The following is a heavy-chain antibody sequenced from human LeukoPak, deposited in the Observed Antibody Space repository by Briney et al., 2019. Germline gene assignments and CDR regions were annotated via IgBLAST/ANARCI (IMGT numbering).Heavy chain of an antibody. J-gene: IGHJ5*02. CDR2: IYTSGST. V-gene: IGHV4-4*07. Sequence: NPSETLSLTCTVPGGSISSYYWSWIRQPAGKGLEWIGRIYTSGSTNYNPSLKRRVTMSVDTSKNQSSLKLSSVTAADTAVYYCARVLHCSSTSCNWFDPWGQGTLVTVSS. D-gene: IGHD2-2*01. CDR3: ARVLHCSSTSCNWFDP. CDR1: GGSISSYY.